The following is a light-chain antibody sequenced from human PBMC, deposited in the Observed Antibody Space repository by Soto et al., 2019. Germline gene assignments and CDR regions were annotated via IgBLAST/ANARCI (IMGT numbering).Light chain of an antibody. Sequence: DIQMTQSPSSLSASVGDRVTITCRASQSISSYLNWYQQKPGKAPNLLIYGASTLQSGVPSRFSGSGSGTEFTLTISRLQPDDFATYYCQQYNSYPRTFGQGTKVDIK. V-gene: IGKV1-39*01. CDR2: GAS. J-gene: IGKJ1*01. CDR1: QSISSY. CDR3: QQYNSYPRT.